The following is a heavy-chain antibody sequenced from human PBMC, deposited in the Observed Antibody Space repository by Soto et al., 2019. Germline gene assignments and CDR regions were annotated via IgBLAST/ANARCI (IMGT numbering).Heavy chain of an antibody. D-gene: IGHD3-10*01. CDR3: ARVPDYYGSGNLNWFDP. CDR2: ISAYNGNT. V-gene: IGHV1-18*01. J-gene: IGHJ5*02. Sequence: GASVKVSCKASGYTFTSYGISWVRQAPGQGLEWMGWISAYNGNTNYAQKLQGRVTMTTDTSTSTAYMELRSLRSDDTAVYYCARVPDYYGSGNLNWFDPWGQGTLVTVSS. CDR1: GYTFTSYG.